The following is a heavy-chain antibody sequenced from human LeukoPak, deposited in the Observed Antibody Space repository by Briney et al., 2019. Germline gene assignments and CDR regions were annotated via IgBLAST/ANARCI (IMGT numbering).Heavy chain of an antibody. D-gene: IGHD3-16*01. Sequence: GGSLRLSCAVSGFSLSDYYMNWVRQAPGKGLEWISYVTNTGRSTNYADSVKGRFTISRDSAKNSVSLQLTSLTAEDTAVYYCARGRRGSYHTFQVWGQGTLVSVSS. CDR2: VTNTGRST. CDR3: ARGRRGSYHTFQV. V-gene: IGHV3-11*01. CDR1: GFSLSDYY. J-gene: IGHJ4*02.